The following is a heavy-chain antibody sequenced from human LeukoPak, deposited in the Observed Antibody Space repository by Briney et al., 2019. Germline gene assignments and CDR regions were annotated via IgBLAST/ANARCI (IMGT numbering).Heavy chain of an antibody. CDR1: GGSISSGGYY. J-gene: IGHJ5*02. CDR2: IYYSGST. V-gene: IGHV4-39*07. D-gene: IGHD6-13*01. CDR3: ARDEDWTAGTVFDP. Sequence: SETLSLTCTVSGGSISSGGYYWGWIRQPPGKGLEWIGSIYYSGSTYYNPSLKSRVTISVDTSKNQFSLKLSSVTAADTAVYYCARDEDWTAGTVFDPWGQGTLVTVSS.